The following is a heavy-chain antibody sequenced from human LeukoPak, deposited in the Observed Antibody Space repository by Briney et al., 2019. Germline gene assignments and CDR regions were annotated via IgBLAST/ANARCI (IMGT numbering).Heavy chain of an antibody. CDR1: GAYIATYY. D-gene: IGHD6-19*01. CDR2: AYYSGSN. V-gene: IGHV4-59*01. Sequence: PSETLSLTCHVAGAYIATYYWSWIRQPPGKGLEWIGYAYYSGSNEYNPSLRSRVTMSADASRNQFCLTLSSVTAADTAIYYCATLNIESSSGWFFRSWGQGTLVSVSS. CDR3: ATLNIESSSGWFFRS. J-gene: IGHJ5*02.